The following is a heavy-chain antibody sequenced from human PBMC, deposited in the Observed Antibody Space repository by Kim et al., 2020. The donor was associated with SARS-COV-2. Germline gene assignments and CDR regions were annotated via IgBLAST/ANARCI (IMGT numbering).Heavy chain of an antibody. Sequence: SETLSLTCAVSGGSISSGGYSWSWIRQPPGKGLEWIGYIYHSGSTYYNPSLKSRVTISVDRSKNQFSLKLSSVTAADTAVYYCARSGWARLFDYWGQGTLVTVSS. J-gene: IGHJ4*02. D-gene: IGHD6-19*01. V-gene: IGHV4-30-2*01. CDR3: ARSGWARLFDY. CDR1: GGSISSGGYS. CDR2: IYHSGST.